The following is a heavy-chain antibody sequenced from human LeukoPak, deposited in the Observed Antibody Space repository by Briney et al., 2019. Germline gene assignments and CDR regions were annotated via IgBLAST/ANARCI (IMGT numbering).Heavy chain of an antibody. J-gene: IGHJ4*02. D-gene: IGHD1-26*01. CDR3: AKTGGSPYYFDY. CDR1: GFIFSTYA. V-gene: IGHV3-23*01. Sequence: PGGSLRLSCAASGFIFSTYAMSRVRQAPGKGLEWVSTIRGSGGSTSYADSVKGRFTISRDNSNNTLYLQMNSLRAEDTAVYYCAKTGGSPYYFDYWGQGTLVTVSS. CDR2: IRGSGGST.